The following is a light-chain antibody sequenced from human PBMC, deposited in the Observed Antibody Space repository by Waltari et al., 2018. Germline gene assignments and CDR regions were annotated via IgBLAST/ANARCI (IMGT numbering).Light chain of an antibody. V-gene: IGKV1-16*01. CDR3: QQYNSYPCT. CDR2: AAS. CDR1: QGIRNY. Sequence: DIQMTQSPSSLSASVGDRVNITCRASQGIRNYLAWYQQKPGKVPKLLIYAASTLQCGVPSRFSGSGSGTDFTLTISSLQPEDFATYYCQQYNSYPCTFGQGTKLEIK. J-gene: IGKJ1*01.